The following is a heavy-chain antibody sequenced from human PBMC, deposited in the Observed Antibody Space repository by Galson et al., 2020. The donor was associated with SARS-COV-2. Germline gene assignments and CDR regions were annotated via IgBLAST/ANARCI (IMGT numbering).Heavy chain of an antibody. CDR1: GFTFSSYW. CDR2: INSDGRST. Sequence: GGSLRLFCAGSGFTFSSYWMHWVRQAPGKGLVWVSRINSDGRSTTYADSVKGRFTISRDNAKNTLYLQMNSLRAEDTAVYYCARVTRGYSNNYYYYGMDVWGQGTTVTVSS. D-gene: IGHD4-4*01. J-gene: IGHJ6*02. CDR3: ARVTRGYSNNYYYYGMDV. V-gene: IGHV3-74*01.